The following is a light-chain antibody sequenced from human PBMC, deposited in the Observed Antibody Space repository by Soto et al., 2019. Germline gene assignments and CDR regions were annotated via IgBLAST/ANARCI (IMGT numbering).Light chain of an antibody. V-gene: IGLV4-69*01. CDR1: SGHSSYA. CDR3: QTWGTGIQV. CDR2: LNSDGSH. Sequence: QLVLTQSPSASASLGASVKLTCTLSSGHSSYAIAWHQQRPEKGPRYLMKLNSDGSHSKGDGIPDRFSGSSSGAERYRTISSLQYEDEADYYCQTWGTGIQVFGGGTKRTVL. J-gene: IGLJ2*01.